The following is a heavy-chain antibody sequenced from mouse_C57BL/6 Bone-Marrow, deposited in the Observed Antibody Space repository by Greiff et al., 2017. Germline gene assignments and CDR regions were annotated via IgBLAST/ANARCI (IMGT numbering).Heavy chain of an antibody. D-gene: IGHD1-1*01. V-gene: IGHV1-63*01. CDR3: ARYYCVFAY. J-gene: IGHJ3*01. Sequence: QVQLQQSGAELVRPGTSVKMSCKASGYTFTNYWIGWAKQRPGHGLEWIGDIYPGGGYTNYSEKFKGMATLTADKSSSTAYMQLSSLTSEDSAIYYCARYYCVFAYWGQGTLVTVSA. CDR2: IYPGGGYT. CDR1: GYTFTNYW.